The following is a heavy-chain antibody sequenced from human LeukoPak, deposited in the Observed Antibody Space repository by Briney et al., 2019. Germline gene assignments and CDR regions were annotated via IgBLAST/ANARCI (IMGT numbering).Heavy chain of an antibody. D-gene: IGHD6-13*01. CDR1: GINVSTNY. Sequence: GGSLRLSCAASGINVSTNYMTWIRQAPGKGLEWVSLIYGGGAAYYAESVRGRFIISRDDSKNTLFLQMNSLRAEDTAVYYCVSSTGQQLIPYDYWGQGTHVAVSS. CDR3: VSSTGQQLIPYDY. CDR2: IYGGGAA. J-gene: IGHJ4*02. V-gene: IGHV3-66*02.